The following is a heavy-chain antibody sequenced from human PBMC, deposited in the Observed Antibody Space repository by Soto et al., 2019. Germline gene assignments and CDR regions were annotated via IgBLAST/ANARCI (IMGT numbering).Heavy chain of an antibody. CDR2: INPNSGGT. CDR1: GYTFTSYA. D-gene: IGHD6-13*01. V-gene: IGHV1-2*04. Sequence: ASVKVSCKASGYTFTSYAMHWVRQAPGQRLEWMGWINPNSGGTNYAQKFQGWVTMTRDTSISTAYMELSRLRSDDTAVYYCARGGYSSSWSHFDYWGQGTLVTVS. CDR3: ARGGYSSSWSHFDY. J-gene: IGHJ4*02.